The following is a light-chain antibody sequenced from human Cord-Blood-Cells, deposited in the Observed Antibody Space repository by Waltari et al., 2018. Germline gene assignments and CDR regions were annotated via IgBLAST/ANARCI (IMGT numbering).Light chain of an antibody. V-gene: IGLV3-10*01. Sequence: SYELTQPPSVSVSPGQTARITCSGAALPKQYAYCYQQKSGQAPVLVIYEDSKRPSGIPERFSGSSSGTMATLTISGAQVEDEADYYCYSTDSSGNHVVFGGGTKLTVL. CDR3: YSTDSSGNHVV. CDR2: EDS. J-gene: IGLJ2*01. CDR1: ALPKQY.